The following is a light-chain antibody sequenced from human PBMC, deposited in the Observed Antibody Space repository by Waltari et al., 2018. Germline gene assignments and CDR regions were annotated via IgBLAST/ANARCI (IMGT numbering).Light chain of an antibody. Sequence: QTVVTQEPSLTVSPGGTVTLTCASSTGAVTATYYANWFQQKPGQSPTSLIYSTSEKHSWTPARFSGSLLGVKSTLTLSGVRPEDEADYYSLLYYRGSWVFGGGTKLTVL. J-gene: IGLJ2*01. CDR2: STS. CDR1: TGAVTATYY. V-gene: IGLV7-43*01. CDR3: LLYYRGSWV.